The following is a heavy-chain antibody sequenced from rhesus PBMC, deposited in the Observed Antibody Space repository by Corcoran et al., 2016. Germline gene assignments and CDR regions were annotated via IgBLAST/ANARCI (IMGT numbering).Heavy chain of an antibody. J-gene: IGHJ4*01. CDR2: ISSGGSN. CDR3: GRRGIAAAGTYFDS. V-gene: IGHV4S14*01. CDR1: GYSITSGSY. Sequence: QVQLQESGPGLVKPSETLSLTCAVSGYSITSGSYLGWIRQPPGKGLEWIGHISSGGSNYLNPSLKSRVTLSVDTSKNQFSLKLNSVTAADTAVYFCGRRGIAAAGTYFDSWGQGVLVTVSS. D-gene: IGHD6-31*01.